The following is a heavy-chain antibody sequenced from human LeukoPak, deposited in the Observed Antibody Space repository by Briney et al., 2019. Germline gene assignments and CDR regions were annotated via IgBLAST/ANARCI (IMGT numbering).Heavy chain of an antibody. CDR1: RFTFSNYA. D-gene: IGHD4-11*01. Sequence: PGGSLRLSCAASRFTFSNYAMNWVRQAPGKGLEWVSAISASGNSTYYADSVKGRFTISRDSSKNTLFLQMNSLRAEDTAVYYCARDDDDYSLDYWGQGTLVTVSS. J-gene: IGHJ4*02. CDR2: ISASGNST. CDR3: ARDDDDYSLDY. V-gene: IGHV3-23*01.